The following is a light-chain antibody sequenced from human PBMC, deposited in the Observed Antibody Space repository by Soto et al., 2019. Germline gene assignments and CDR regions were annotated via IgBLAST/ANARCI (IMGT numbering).Light chain of an antibody. Sequence: QSVLTQPPSVSGAPGQRGTISCTGSSSNIGAGYDVHWYQRLPGTAPKVLIYSNNNRPSGVPDRFSGSKSCTSASLAITGLQAEDEADYFCQSDDSSLSGSYVFGTGTKLTVL. CDR2: SNN. J-gene: IGLJ1*01. V-gene: IGLV1-40*01. CDR3: QSDDSSLSGSYV. CDR1: SSNIGAGYD.